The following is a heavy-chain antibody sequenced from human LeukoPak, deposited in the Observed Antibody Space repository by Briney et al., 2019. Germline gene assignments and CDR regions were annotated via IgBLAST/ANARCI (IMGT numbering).Heavy chain of an antibody. Sequence: SETLSLTCTVSGGSISSGSYYWSWIRQPAGKGLEWIGRIYTSGSTNYNPSLKSRVTISVDTSKNQFSLKLSSVTAADTAVYYCARTPGTIHHATNYMDVWGKGTTVTVSS. V-gene: IGHV4-61*02. J-gene: IGHJ6*03. CDR3: ARTPGTIHHATNYMDV. CDR1: GGSISSGSYY. CDR2: IYTSGST. D-gene: IGHD3-3*01.